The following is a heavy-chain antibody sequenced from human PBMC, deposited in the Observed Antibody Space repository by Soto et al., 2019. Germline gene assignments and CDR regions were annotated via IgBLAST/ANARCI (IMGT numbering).Heavy chain of an antibody. J-gene: IGHJ5*02. CDR3: ATDGVHAILPNR. V-gene: IGHV4-31*03. CDR2: IYYSGST. CDR1: GGSISSGGTY. D-gene: IGHD1-1*01. Sequence: QVQLQESGAGQVKPSQTLSLTCTVSGGSISSGGTYWSWIRQHPGKGLEWIGYIYYSGSTYYNPSLRSRVTISVDTSKNQFSLKLSSVTAADTAVYYCATDGVHAILPNRWGQGTLVTVSS.